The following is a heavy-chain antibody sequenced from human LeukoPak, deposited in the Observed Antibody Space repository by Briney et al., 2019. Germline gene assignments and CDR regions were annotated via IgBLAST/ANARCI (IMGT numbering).Heavy chain of an antibody. CDR2: FDPEDGET. Sequence: ASVKVSCKVSGYTLTELSMHWVRQAPGKGLEWMGGFDPEDGETIYAQKFQGRVTMTEDTSTDTAYMELSSLRSEDTAVYYCATDSEKYGSGSLVLDYWGQGTLVTVSS. J-gene: IGHJ4*02. V-gene: IGHV1-24*01. CDR3: ATDSEKYGSGSLVLDY. CDR1: GYTLTELS. D-gene: IGHD3-10*01.